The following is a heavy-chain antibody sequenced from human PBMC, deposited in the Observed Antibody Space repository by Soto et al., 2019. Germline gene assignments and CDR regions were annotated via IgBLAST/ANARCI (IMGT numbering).Heavy chain of an antibody. Sequence: EVQMVESGGGLVQPGGSLRLSCAASGFIFSSFWMTWVRQAPGKGLEWVANIKQDGSEKYYVDSVKGRFTISRDNAKNSLFLQMNSLTAEDTAVYYCATLRYFDSLLPGFDYCGQGTLVTVSS. J-gene: IGHJ4*02. CDR2: IKQDGSEK. D-gene: IGHD3-9*01. CDR3: ATLRYFDSLLPGFDY. CDR1: GFIFSSFW. V-gene: IGHV3-7*01.